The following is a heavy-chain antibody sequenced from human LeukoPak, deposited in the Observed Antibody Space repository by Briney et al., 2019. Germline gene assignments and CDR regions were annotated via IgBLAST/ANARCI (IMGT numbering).Heavy chain of an antibody. CDR3: ARPSIAAADYGMDV. J-gene: IGHJ6*02. V-gene: IGHV3-23*01. D-gene: IGHD6-13*01. CDR2: IGSGGAST. CDR1: GFTFSSYS. Sequence: GGSLRLSCAASGFTFSSYSMSWVRQAPGKGLEWVSAIGSGGASTYYADSVKGRFTISRDNSKNTLYLQMNSLRAEDTAVYYCARPSIAAADYGMDVWGQGTTVTVSS.